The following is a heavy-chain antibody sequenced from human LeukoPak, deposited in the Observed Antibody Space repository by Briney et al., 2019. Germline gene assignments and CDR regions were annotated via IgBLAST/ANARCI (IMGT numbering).Heavy chain of an antibody. D-gene: IGHD3-10*01. CDR2: IGGVGGTT. CDR1: GFPFINYA. CDR3: AKHLWRGLLWSGEGYYFGY. J-gene: IGHJ4*02. V-gene: IGHV3-23*01. Sequence: PGGPRSLPCAPSGFPFINYALSGFGKVPGRGLESVPVIGGVGGTTHYADSVKGRFTISRDNSKNTLYLQMNSLRAEDTAVYYCAKHLWRGLLWSGEGYYFGYWGQGTLVTVSS.